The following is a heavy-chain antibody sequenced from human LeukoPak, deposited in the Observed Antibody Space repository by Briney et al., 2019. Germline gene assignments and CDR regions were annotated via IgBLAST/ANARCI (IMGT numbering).Heavy chain of an antibody. CDR3: ARNTLVAGTTLYYFDY. Sequence: ASVKVSCKASGYTFTSYGISWVRQAPGQGLEWMGWISAYNGNTNYAQKLQGRVTMTTDTSTSTAYMELRSLRSDDTAVYYCARNTLVAGTTLYYFDYWGQGTLVTVSS. D-gene: IGHD6-19*01. CDR2: ISAYNGNT. V-gene: IGHV1-18*01. J-gene: IGHJ4*02. CDR1: GYTFTSYG.